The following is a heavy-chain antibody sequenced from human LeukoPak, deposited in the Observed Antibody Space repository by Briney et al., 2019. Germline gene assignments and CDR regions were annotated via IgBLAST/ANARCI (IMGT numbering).Heavy chain of an antibody. CDR3: ARDTNGDGWFDP. D-gene: IGHD4-17*01. V-gene: IGHV3-48*03. CDR1: GFTFSSYE. Sequence: GGSLRLSCAASGFTFSSYEMNWVRQAPGKGLEWVSYISSSGSTIYYADSVKGRFTFSRDNAKNTLYLQMNSLMAEDTSVYYCARDTNGDGWFDPGGEGTLVTVSS. J-gene: IGHJ5*02. CDR2: ISSSGSTI.